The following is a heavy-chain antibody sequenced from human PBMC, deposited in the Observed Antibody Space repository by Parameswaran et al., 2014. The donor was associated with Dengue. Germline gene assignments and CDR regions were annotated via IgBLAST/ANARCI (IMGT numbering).Heavy chain of an antibody. J-gene: IGHJ4*02. CDR1: SNA. Sequence: SNARWIRQPPGKGLEWVSAISGSGGNTYYADSVRGRFTISRDNSKNTLYLQMNSLRAEDTAVYYCAKEYVSGSFAEYWGQGTLVTVSS. V-gene: IGHV3-23*01. CDR2: ISGSGGNT. D-gene: IGHD3-10*01. CDR3: AKEYVSGSFAEY.